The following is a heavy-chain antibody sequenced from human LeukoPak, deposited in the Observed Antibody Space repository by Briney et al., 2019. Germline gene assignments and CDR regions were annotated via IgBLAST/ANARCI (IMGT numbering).Heavy chain of an antibody. J-gene: IGHJ5*02. V-gene: IGHV4-38-2*02. CDR1: GYSISSGYY. CDR3: ARGKRAYSVRGVLNWFDP. Sequence: SETLSLTCTVSGYSISSGYYWGWIRQPPGKGLEWIGSIYHSGRTFYNPSLKSRVTISVDTSKNQFSLKLTSVTAADTAVYYCARGKRAYSVRGVLNWFDPWGQGTLVTVSS. CDR2: IYHSGRT. D-gene: IGHD3-10*01.